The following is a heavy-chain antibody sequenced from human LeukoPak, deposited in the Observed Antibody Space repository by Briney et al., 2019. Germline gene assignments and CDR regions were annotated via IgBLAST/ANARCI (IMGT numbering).Heavy chain of an antibody. Sequence: SETLSLTCTVSGGSISSYYWSWIRQPPGKGLEWIGYIYYSGSTNYNPSLKSRVTISVDTSKNQFSLKLSSVTAADTAVCYCARDRGVTDPWGQGTLVTVSS. V-gene: IGHV4-59*01. CDR2: IYYSGST. CDR1: GGSISSYY. J-gene: IGHJ5*02. CDR3: ARDRGVTDP. D-gene: IGHD3-10*01.